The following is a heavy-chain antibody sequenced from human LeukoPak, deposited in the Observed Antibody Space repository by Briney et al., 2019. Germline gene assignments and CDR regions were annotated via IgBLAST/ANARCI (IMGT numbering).Heavy chain of an antibody. CDR3: ARGTDYYDSTGYPIDY. V-gene: IGHV5-51*01. D-gene: IGHD3-22*01. Sequence: GESLKISCKGSGYSFNTYWIGWVRQMPGKGLEWMGIIYPGDSDTRYSPSFQGQVTISADKSITTAYLQWSSLKASDTAMYYCARGTDYYDSTGYPIDYWGQGTLVTVSS. J-gene: IGHJ4*02. CDR2: IYPGDSDT. CDR1: GYSFNTYW.